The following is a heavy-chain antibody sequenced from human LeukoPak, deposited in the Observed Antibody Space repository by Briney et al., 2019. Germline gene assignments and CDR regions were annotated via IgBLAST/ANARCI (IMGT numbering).Heavy chain of an antibody. V-gene: IGHV3-23*01. CDR2: ISGSGGST. CDR1: GFTFTNYA. J-gene: IGHJ5*02. CDR3: APKRDYYDSYWFDP. Sequence: PGGSLRLSCAASGFTFTNYAVSWVRQAPGKGLEWVSTISGSGGSTYSADSVKGRFTISRDISKNTLYLQMNSLRAEDTAVYYCAPKRDYYDSYWFDPWGQGTLVTVSS. D-gene: IGHD3-22*01.